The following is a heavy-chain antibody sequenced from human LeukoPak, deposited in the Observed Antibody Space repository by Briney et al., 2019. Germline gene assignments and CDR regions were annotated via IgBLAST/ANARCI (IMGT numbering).Heavy chain of an antibody. CDR2: LFSDGTT. D-gene: IGHD2-2*01. CDR1: GFTVSSNY. V-gene: IGHV3-53*01. CDR3: SSTSITRGLDY. Sequence: GGPLRLSCAASGFTVSSNYMSWVRQAPGKGLEWVSMLFSDGTTSYADSVKGRFTISRDSSKNTLYLQMNSLRAEDTAVYFCSSTSITRGLDYWGQGTLVTVSS. J-gene: IGHJ4*02.